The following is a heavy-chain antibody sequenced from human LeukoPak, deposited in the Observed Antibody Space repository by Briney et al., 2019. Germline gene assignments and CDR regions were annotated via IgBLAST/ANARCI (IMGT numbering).Heavy chain of an antibody. CDR3: ARNRDTIAGTTPGAFDI. J-gene: IGHJ3*02. V-gene: IGHV1-69*13. CDR1: GGTFSNYA. D-gene: IGHD4-17*01. CDR2: IIPIFGTA. Sequence: SVKVSCKASGGTFSNYAISWVRQAPGQGLEWMGGIIPIFGTANYAQKFQGRVTITADESTSTAYMELSSLRSEDTAVYYCARNRDTIAGTTPGAFDIWGQGTMVTVSS.